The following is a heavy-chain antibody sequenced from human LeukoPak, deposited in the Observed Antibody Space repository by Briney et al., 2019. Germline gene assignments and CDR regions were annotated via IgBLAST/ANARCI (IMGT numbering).Heavy chain of an antibody. CDR3: AREVALESNWFDP. CDR2: IWYDGSNK. CDR1: GFTFSSYS. Sequence: GGSLRLSCAASGFTFSSYSMNWVRQAPGKGLEWVAVIWYDGSNKYYADSVKGRFTISRDNSKNTLYLQMNSLRAEDTAVYYCAREVALESNWFDPWGQGTLVTVSS. D-gene: IGHD1-1*01. J-gene: IGHJ5*02. V-gene: IGHV3-33*08.